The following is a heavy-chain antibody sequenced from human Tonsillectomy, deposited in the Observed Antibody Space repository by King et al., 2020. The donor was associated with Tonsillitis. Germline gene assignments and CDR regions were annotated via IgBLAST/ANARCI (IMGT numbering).Heavy chain of an antibody. CDR2: LTSNGNAV. V-gene: IGHV3-21*01. J-gene: IGHJ4*02. D-gene: IGHD6-13*01. Sequence: VQLVESGGGLVKPGGSLRLSCAASVFTFSYLSMTWVRQAPGQGMEWVASLTSNGNAVYADSVKGRVTFSRDNAANSLFLQMNSLTAEDTAVYYGARDRSRSWSLDGSDFDYWGQGTLVAVSS. CDR1: VFTFSYLS. CDR3: ARDRSRSWSLDGSDFDY.